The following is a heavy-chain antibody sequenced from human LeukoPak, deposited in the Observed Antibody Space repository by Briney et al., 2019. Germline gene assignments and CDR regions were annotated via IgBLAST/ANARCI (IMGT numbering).Heavy chain of an antibody. V-gene: IGHV3-7*01. CDR2: IKQDGSEK. J-gene: IGHJ4*02. D-gene: IGHD3-10*02. CDR1: GFTFYTFW. CDR3: ARVEDSSYYVRSANDY. Sequence: GGSLRLSCEASGFTFYTFWMSWVRQAPGKGLEWVANIKQDGSEKYYLESVRGRFSISRDNAKNSLHLQMNRLRAEDTAVYYCARVEDSSYYVRSANDYWGQGTRVIVSS.